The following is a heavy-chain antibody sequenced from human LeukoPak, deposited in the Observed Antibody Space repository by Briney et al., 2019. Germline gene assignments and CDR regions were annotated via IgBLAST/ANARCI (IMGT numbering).Heavy chain of an antibody. CDR3: ARDLRLGELSFNGY. CDR1: GYTFTSYG. D-gene: IGHD3-16*02. Sequence: GASVKVSCKASGYTFTSYGISWVRQAPGQGLEWMGWISAYNGNTSYAQKLQGRVTMTTDTSTSTAYMELRSLRSDDTAVYYCARDLRLGELSFNGYWGRGTLVTVSS. V-gene: IGHV1-18*01. J-gene: IGHJ4*02. CDR2: ISAYNGNT.